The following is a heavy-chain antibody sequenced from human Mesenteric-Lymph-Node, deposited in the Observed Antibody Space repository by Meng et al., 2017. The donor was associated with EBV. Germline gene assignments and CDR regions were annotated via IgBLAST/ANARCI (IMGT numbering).Heavy chain of an antibody. CDR3: ARDYGDYVSVP. D-gene: IGHD4-17*01. CDR2: IYYSGST. J-gene: IGHJ5*02. CDR1: GASVRSGTYY. Sequence: QVQLEEWGPGLRKPSETLSLTCTVSGASVRSGTYYWSWIRQPPGKGLEWIGYIYYSGSTNYNPSLKSRVTMSVDTSKNHFSLELSSVTAADTAVYYCARDYGDYVSVPWGQGTLVTVSS. V-gene: IGHV4-61*03.